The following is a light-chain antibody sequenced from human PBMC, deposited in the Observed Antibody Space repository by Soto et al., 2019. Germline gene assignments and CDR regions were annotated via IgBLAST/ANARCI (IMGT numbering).Light chain of an antibody. CDR2: DAS. Sequence: EIVLTQSPATLSLSPGERATLSCRASQSVSSYLAWYQQKRGQAPRLLIYDASNRATGIPARFSGSGSGTDFSLTISSLEPEDFAVYYCQQRSTWPLTFGGGTKVAIK. V-gene: IGKV3-11*01. J-gene: IGKJ4*01. CDR1: QSVSSY. CDR3: QQRSTWPLT.